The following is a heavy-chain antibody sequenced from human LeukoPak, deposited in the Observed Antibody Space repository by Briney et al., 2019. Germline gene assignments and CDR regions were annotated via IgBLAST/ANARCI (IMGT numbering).Heavy chain of an antibody. V-gene: IGHV3-7*01. CDR2: IKQDGSDK. D-gene: IGHD2-8*01. CDR1: GFTFSSYS. Sequence: GGSLRLSCAASGFTFSSYSMNCVRQAPGEGREWLANIKQDGSDKYYVDCVKGRFTISRDNAKNSLYLQMNSLRAEDTAVYYCARDRYCTNGVCYTGHFDYWGQGTLVTVSS. CDR3: ARDRYCTNGVCYTGHFDY. J-gene: IGHJ4*02.